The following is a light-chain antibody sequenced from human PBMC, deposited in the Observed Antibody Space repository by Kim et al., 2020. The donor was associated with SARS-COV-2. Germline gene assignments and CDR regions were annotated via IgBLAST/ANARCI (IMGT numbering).Light chain of an antibody. CDR2: DVT. Sequence: QSALTQPASVSGSPGQSITISCTGTGSDVGGYRPVSWHQQHPGKAPKIILYDVTKRPSGVSNRFSGSNSNNTASLTISGLQAVDEADYYCSSYRSTTWLFGGGTQLTVL. J-gene: IGLJ3*02. CDR3: SSYRSTTWL. V-gene: IGLV2-14*01. CDR1: GSDVGGYRP.